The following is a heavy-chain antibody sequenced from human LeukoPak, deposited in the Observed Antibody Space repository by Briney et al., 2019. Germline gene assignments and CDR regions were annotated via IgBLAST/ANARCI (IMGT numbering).Heavy chain of an antibody. D-gene: IGHD2/OR15-2a*01. CDR2: IYPGDSDT. CDR3: ARGIYGVPYYFDY. CDR1: EYSFTSYW. J-gene: IGHJ4*02. V-gene: IGHV5-51*01. Sequence: GESLKISCTGSEYSFTSYWIAWVRQMPGKGLEWMGIIYPGDSDTRYSPSLQGQVTISADKSISTAYLQWSSLKASDTAIFYCARGIYGVPYYFDYWGQGTLVTVSS.